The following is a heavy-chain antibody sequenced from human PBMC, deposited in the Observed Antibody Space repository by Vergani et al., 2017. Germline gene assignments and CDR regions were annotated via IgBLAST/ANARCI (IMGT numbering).Heavy chain of an antibody. V-gene: IGHV3-30*04. D-gene: IGHD3-16*02. Sequence: QVQLVESGGGVVQPGRSLRLSCAASGFTFSSYAMHWVRQAPGKGLEWVAVISYDGSNKYYADSVKGRFTISRDNSKNTLYLQMNSLRAEDTAVYYCARDMITFGGVIQDAFDIWGQGTMVTVSS. CDR1: GFTFSSYA. CDR3: ARDMITFGGVIQDAFDI. J-gene: IGHJ3*02. CDR2: ISYDGSNK.